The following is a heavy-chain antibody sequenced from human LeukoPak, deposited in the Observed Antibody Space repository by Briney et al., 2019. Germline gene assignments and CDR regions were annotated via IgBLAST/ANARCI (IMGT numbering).Heavy chain of an antibody. V-gene: IGHV4-30-2*01. CDR1: GGPISSGGYS. J-gene: IGHJ4*02. D-gene: IGHD5-12*01. CDR2: IYHSGST. CDR3: ARGVYSGYDFGFDY. Sequence: SQTLSLTCAVSGGPISSGGYSWSWIRQPPGKGLEWIGYIYHSGSTYYNPSPKSRVTISVDRSKNQFSLKLSSVTAADTAVYYCARGVYSGYDFGFDYWGQGTLVTVSS.